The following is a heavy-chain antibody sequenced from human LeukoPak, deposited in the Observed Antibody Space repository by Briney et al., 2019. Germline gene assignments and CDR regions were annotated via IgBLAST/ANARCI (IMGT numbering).Heavy chain of an antibody. D-gene: IGHD4-17*01. CDR3: ARGDYGDSLGFDP. V-gene: IGHV1-46*01. Sequence: ASVKVSCKASGYTFTNYAMNWVRQAPGQGLEWMGIINPSGGSTSYAQKFQGRVTMTRDMSTSTVYMELSSLRSEDTAVYYCARGDYGDSLGFDPWGQGTLVTVSS. J-gene: IGHJ5*02. CDR2: INPSGGST. CDR1: GYTFTNYA.